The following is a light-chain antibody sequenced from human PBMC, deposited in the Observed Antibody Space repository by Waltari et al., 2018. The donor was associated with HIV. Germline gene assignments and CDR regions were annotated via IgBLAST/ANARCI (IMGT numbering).Light chain of an antibody. Sequence: SYVLTQPPSVSMAPGKTARITCGGYNIGSKSVHWYQQKPGQAPVLVIYDASDRPSGSPERFSGSNSGNTATLTISRVEAGDEADYYCQVWDSGIVVFGGGTKVTVL. CDR1: NIGSKS. V-gene: IGLV3-21*04. J-gene: IGLJ2*01. CDR2: DAS. CDR3: QVWDSGIVV.